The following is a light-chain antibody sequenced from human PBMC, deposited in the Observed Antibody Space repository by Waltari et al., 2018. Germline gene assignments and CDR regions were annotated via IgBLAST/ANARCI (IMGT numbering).Light chain of an antibody. J-gene: IGKJ4*01. CDR2: DSS. CDR1: QSVPSRY. CDR3: QQYGSSPALT. Sequence: EIMLTQSPATLSLSPGDRATLSCRASQSVPSRYLAWYQQKPGQAPRLLIYDSSARASDTPDRFSGSGSGTDFTLTIDSLHPEDFAVYYCQQYGSSPALTFGGGTKVEMK. V-gene: IGKV3-20*01.